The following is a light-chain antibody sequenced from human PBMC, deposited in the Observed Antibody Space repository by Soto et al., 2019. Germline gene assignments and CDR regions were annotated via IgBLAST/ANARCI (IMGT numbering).Light chain of an antibody. CDR3: QQYYSSSLT. CDR2: WAS. CDR1: QSILKSSIKKNS. J-gene: IGKJ4*01. V-gene: IGKV4-1*01. Sequence: DIVMTQSPDSLAVSLVERATIKCRSSQSILKSSIKKNSLAWYQQKPGQSPRLLIYWASTRDSGVPDRFSGSGSGTDFTLTISRLQAEDVAAYYCQQYYSSSLTFGGGTKVEIK.